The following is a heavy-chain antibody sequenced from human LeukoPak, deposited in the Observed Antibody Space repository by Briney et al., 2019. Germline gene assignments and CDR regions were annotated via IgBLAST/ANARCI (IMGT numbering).Heavy chain of an antibody. CDR3: ARHESGYDSSGYYDFDY. Sequence: PSETLSLTCAVSGYSISSGYYWGWIRQPPGKGLEWIGSVYHSGSTYYNPSLKSRVTISVDTSKNQFSLKLSSVTAADTAVYYCARHESGYDSSGYYDFDYWGQGTLVTVSS. D-gene: IGHD3-22*01. CDR2: VYHSGST. J-gene: IGHJ4*02. V-gene: IGHV4-38-2*01. CDR1: GYSISSGYY.